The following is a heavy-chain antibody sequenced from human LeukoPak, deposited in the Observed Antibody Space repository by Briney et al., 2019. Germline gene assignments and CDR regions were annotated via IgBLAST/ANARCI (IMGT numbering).Heavy chain of an antibody. J-gene: IGHJ4*02. CDR3: AKVRPGITAPMASSDN. V-gene: IGHV3-23*01. Sequence: GGSLRLSCAASGFTFSSYAMNWVRQAPGKGLEWVSVISGSGGSTYYADSVKGRFTISRDNSKNTLYLQMNSLRPEDTAVYYCAKVRPGITAPMASSDNWGQGTLVTVSS. CDR1: GFTFSSYA. D-gene: IGHD6-13*01. CDR2: ISGSGGST.